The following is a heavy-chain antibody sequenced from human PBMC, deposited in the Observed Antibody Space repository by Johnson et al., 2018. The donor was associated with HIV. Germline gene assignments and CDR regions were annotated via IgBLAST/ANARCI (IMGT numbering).Heavy chain of an antibody. D-gene: IGHD4-11*01. J-gene: IGHJ3*01. CDR1: GFTFSSYA. CDR2: ISSDGNRK. Sequence: QVQLVESGGGVVQPGRSLRLSCAASGFTFSSYAMHWVRQAPGKGLEWVAVISSDGNRKYYADSLKGRFTISRDNSKNTLYLQMNSLRGGDTAVYYCARDLGLPENAFELWGRGTMVTVS. V-gene: IGHV3-30-3*01. CDR3: ARDLGLPENAFEL.